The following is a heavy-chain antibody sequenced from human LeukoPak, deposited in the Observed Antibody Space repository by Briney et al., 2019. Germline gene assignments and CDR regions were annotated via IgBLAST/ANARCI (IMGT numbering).Heavy chain of an antibody. Sequence: PSETLSLTCAVYGWSFSGYYWSWIRQPPGKGLEWIGEINHSGSTNYNPSLKRRVTISVDTSKNQFSLQLSSVTAAETALYYCARELGSVAAASDHYSSYMDVWGKGTTVTVSS. D-gene: IGHD6-6*01. CDR1: GWSFSGYY. CDR3: ARELGSVAAASDHYSSYMDV. V-gene: IGHV4-34*01. CDR2: INHSGST. J-gene: IGHJ6*03.